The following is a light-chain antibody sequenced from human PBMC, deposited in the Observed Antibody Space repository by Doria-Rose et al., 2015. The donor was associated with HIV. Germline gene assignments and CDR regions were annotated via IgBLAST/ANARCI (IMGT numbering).Light chain of an antibody. CDR2: AAS. J-gene: IGKJ1*01. CDR1: QTFSTN. V-gene: IGKV1-39*01. Sequence: DIQLTQSPSSLSASIGARAPTPFRASQTFSTNLNCFQQEPGKAPKLLIYAASRLQSGVPSRFSGSGSGTDFTLTISGLQPGDFATYYCQQTYSSPPWTFGQGTKVEMK. CDR3: QQTYSSPPWT.